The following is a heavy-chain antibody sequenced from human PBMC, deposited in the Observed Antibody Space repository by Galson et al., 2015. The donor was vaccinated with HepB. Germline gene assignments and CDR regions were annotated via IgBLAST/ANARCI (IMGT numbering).Heavy chain of an antibody. J-gene: IGHJ5*02. D-gene: IGHD3-10*01. CDR2: IYYSGNT. CDR1: GGSISSSNYN. V-gene: IGHV4-39*07. Sequence: LSLTCTVSGGSISSSNYNWGWIRQPPGKGLEWIGSIYYSGNTYYNPSLKSRVTISVDTSKNQFSLKLSSVTAADTAVYYCARDRGERGFDPWGQGTLVTVSS. CDR3: ARDRGERGFDP.